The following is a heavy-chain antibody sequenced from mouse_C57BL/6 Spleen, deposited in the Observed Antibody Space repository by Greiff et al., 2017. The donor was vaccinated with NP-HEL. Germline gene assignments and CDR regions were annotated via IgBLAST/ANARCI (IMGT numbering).Heavy chain of an antibody. Sequence: QVQLQQSGAELVKPGASVKISCKASGYAFSSYWMNWVKQRPGKGLEWIGQIYPGDGDTNYNGKFKGKATLTADKSSSTAYMQLSSLTSEDSAVYFRARRGNSNFVAWFAYWGQGTLVTVSA. CDR3: ARRGNSNFVAWFAY. D-gene: IGHD2-5*01. J-gene: IGHJ3*01. CDR2: IYPGDGDT. V-gene: IGHV1-80*01. CDR1: GYAFSSYW.